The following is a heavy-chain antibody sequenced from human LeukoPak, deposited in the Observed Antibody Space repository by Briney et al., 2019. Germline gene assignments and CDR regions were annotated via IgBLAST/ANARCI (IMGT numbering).Heavy chain of an antibody. CDR3: AAPGYSYGYVLEH. CDR1: GYTFTGYY. D-gene: IGHD5-18*01. V-gene: IGHV1-2*02. J-gene: IGHJ4*02. Sequence: ASVKVSCKASGYTFTGYYMHWLRQAPGQGLEWVGWINPNSGDTRYAQKFQGRVTMTRDTSITTAYMELSTLRSDDTAVYYCAAPGYSYGYVLEHWGQGTLVTVSS. CDR2: INPNSGDT.